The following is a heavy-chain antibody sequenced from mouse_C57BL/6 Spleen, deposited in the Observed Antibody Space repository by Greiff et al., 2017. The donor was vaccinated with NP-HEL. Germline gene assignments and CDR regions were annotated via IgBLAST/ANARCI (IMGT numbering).Heavy chain of an antibody. V-gene: IGHV5-17*01. Sequence: EVMLVESGGGLVKPGGSLKLSCAASGFTFSDYGMHWVRQAPEKGLEWVAYISSGSSTIYYADTVKGRFTISRDNAKNTLYLQMTSLRSDDTAMYYCAKLLYYAMDDWGQGTSVTVAS. CDR2: ISSGSSTI. CDR1: GFTFSDYG. J-gene: IGHJ4*01. CDR3: AKLLYYAMDD.